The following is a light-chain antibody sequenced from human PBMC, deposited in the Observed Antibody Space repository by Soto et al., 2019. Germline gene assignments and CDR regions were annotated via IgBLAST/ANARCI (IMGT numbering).Light chain of an antibody. J-gene: IGLJ1*01. V-gene: IGLV1-40*01. CDR2: GNS. Sequence: QSVLTQPPSVSGAPGQRGTISCTGSSSNIGADYDVHWYQQLPGTAPKLLIYGNSNRPSGVPDRFSGSKSGTSASLAITGLQAEDEADYYCQSYDSSLSGFYVFGTGTKLTVL. CDR1: SSNIGADYD. CDR3: QSYDSSLSGFYV.